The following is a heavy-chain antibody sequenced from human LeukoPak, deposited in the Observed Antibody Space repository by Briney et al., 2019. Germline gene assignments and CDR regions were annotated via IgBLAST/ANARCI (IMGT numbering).Heavy chain of an antibody. V-gene: IGHV4-34*01. CDR1: GGSLSGYY. D-gene: IGHD2-8*01. CDR3: ARGKRSRRLSNDRPYYYYGMDV. Sequence: SETLSLTCAVYGGSLSGYYWSWIRQSPGKGLEGIGEINHSGSTNYNPSLKSRLTTSVDTSNNQFSLKLSSVAAADTAVYYCARGKRSRRLSNDRPYYYYGMDVWGQGTMVTVSS. CDR2: INHSGST. J-gene: IGHJ6*02.